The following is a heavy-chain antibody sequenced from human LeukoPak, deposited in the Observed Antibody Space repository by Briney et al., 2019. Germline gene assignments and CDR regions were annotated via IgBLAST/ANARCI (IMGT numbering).Heavy chain of an antibody. CDR3: ARARYANAWYAFDI. Sequence: PSETLSLTCTVSGGSVSSYYWSWFRRPPGRGLEWIAYLSHSGSSDSNPSLTSRVTTLVDTSKNQFSLKLTSVTAADTAVYYCARARYANAWYAFDIWGHGTMVTVSS. V-gene: IGHV4-59*02. D-gene: IGHD2-2*01. J-gene: IGHJ3*02. CDR2: LSHSGSS. CDR1: GGSVSSYY.